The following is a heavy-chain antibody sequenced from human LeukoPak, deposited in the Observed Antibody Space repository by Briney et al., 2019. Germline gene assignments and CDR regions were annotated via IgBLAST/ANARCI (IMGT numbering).Heavy chain of an antibody. D-gene: IGHD4-23*01. CDR1: GYRFTTYC. V-gene: IGHV5-51*01. CDR3: ARRAVVIVVGYFDY. J-gene: IGHJ4*02. Sequence: GEPLTIPCKGSGYRFTTYCIRGVRRMTGKGMEWRGIIYSSFSDVRISPSVQGQVTISVDKSINTAYLQWSSLKASDTAIYYCARRAVVIVVGYFDYWGQGTLVTVSS. CDR2: IYSSFSDV.